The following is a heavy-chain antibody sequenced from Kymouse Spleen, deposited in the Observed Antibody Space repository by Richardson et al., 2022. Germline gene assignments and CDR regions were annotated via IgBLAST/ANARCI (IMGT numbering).Heavy chain of an antibody. J-gene: IGHJ6*02. Sequence: QVQLVESGGGVVQPGRSLRLSCAASGFTFSSYGMHWVRQAPGKGLEWVAVISYDGSNKYYADSVKGRFTISRDNSKNTLYLQMNSLRAEDTAVYYCAKDQSIASGQKYYYGSGSPLGYYYGMDVWGQGTTVTVSS. D-gene: IGHD3-10*01. CDR3: AKDQSIASGQKYYYGSGSPLGYYYGMDV. CDR1: GFTFSSYG. V-gene: IGHV3-30*18. CDR2: ISYDGSNK.